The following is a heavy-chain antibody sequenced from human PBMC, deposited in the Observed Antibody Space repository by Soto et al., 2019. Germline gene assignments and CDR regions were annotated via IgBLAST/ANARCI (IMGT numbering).Heavy chain of an antibody. CDR3: ARGRNSSRAHYRPPYDMDF. CDR1: GGSISSYY. V-gene: IGHV4-59*01. CDR2: IYYSGST. J-gene: IGHJ6*02. D-gene: IGHD6-13*01. Sequence: ETLSLTCTVSGGSISSYYWSWIRQPPGKGLEWIGYIYYSGSTNYNPSLKSRVTISVDTSKNQFSLKLSSVTAADTAVYYCARGRNSSRAHYRPPYDMDFWGQGTTVTVAS.